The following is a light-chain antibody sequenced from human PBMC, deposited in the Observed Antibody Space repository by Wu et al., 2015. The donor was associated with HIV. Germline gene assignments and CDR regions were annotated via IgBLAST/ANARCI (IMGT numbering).Light chain of an antibody. CDR2: GAS. V-gene: IGKV3-20*01. Sequence: EIVLTQSPGTLSLSPGERATLSCRASQTITSSYLAWYQQKPGQAPRLLIYGASVRATGIPDRVTGSVSGTDFTLTIDRLEPEDFAVYYCQHYGLSTEVTFGGGTK. CDR1: QTITSSY. J-gene: IGKJ4*01. CDR3: QHYGLSTEVT.